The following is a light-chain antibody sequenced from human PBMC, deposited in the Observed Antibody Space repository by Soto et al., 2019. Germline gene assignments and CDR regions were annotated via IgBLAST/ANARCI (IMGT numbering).Light chain of an antibody. V-gene: IGKV2-30*01. CDR2: KAS. CDR3: MQRTQWHPT. J-gene: IGKJ1*01. Sequence: DVVMTQSPLSLPVTLGQSASISCRSSQSVVYSDGIAYLSWFQQRPGQSPRRLIYKASNRDTGVPDRFSGSGSGTDFTLTISSVEAEDVGVYYCMQRTQWHPTFGRGTKVEIK. CDR1: QSVVYSDGIAY.